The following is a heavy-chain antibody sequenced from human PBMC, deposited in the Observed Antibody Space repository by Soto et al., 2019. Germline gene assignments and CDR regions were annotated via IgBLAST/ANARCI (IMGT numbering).Heavy chain of an antibody. Sequence: SETLSLTCTVSGGSISSSSYYWGWIRQPPGKGLEWIGSIYYSGSTYYNPSLKSRVTISVDTSKNQFSLKLSSVTAADTAVFYCARGYGSYYYGLDVWGQGTTVTV. D-gene: IGHD3-10*01. J-gene: IGHJ6*02. V-gene: IGHV4-39*01. CDR3: ARGYGSYYYGLDV. CDR1: GGSISSSSYY. CDR2: IYYSGST.